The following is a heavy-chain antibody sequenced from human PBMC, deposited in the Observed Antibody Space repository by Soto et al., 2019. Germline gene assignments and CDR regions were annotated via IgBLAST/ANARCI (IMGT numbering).Heavy chain of an antibody. CDR3: AKIDHYDSSGYFLDF. V-gene: IGHV3-23*01. CDR1: GFTFSTYA. CDR2: LSANGVST. Sequence: GGSLRVSWAASGFTFSTYAMSWVRQAPGKGLEWVSALSANGVSTYYADSVKGRFTISRDNSKNTLYLQMSSLRAEDTAVYYCAKIDHYDSSGYFLDFWGQGTLVTVSS. D-gene: IGHD3-22*01. J-gene: IGHJ4*02.